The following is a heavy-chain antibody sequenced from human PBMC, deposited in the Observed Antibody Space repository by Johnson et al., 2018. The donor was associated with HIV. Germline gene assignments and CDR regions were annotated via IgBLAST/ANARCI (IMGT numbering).Heavy chain of an antibody. J-gene: IGHJ3*02. CDR2: ISYDGSTK. CDR3: AKDMAAQGAFDI. D-gene: IGHD3-10*01. CDR1: GFTFSSYA. Sequence: VQLVEFGGGAVQPGRSLRLSCAASGFTFSSYAMHWVRQAPGKGLEWVAVISYDGSTKYYADFVYGRFTITRDNSKNTLYLQMNSLRTEDTALYYCAKDMAAQGAFDIWGQGTMVTVSS. V-gene: IGHV3-30-3*01.